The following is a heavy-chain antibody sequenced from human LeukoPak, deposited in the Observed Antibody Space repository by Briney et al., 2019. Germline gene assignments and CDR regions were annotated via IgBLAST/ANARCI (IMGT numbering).Heavy chain of an antibody. CDR3: ARDRRYYGSGIQTTYNWFDP. CDR2: ISSSSSYT. Sequence: GGSLTLSCAASGFTFSDSYMSWIRQAPGKGLEWVSYISSSSSYTNYADSVKGRFTVSRDNAKHSLYLQMNSLRAEDTAVYYFARDRRYYGSGIQTTYNWFDPWGQGTLVTVSS. D-gene: IGHD3-10*01. J-gene: IGHJ5*02. V-gene: IGHV3-11*05. CDR1: GFTFSDSY.